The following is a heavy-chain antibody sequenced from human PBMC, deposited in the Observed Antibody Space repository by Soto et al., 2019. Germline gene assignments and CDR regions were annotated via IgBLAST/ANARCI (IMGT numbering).Heavy chain of an antibody. CDR3: ARNLYNTGSFDH. CDR1: GYTFTDYD. CDR2: MTPNSGNT. J-gene: IGHJ4*02. V-gene: IGHV1-8*02. Sequence: QVQLVQSGAEVKKPGASVKVSCKASGYTFTDYDINWVRQATGQGLEWMGWMTPNSGNTGYAQKFQGRVTMTRVTSRSTAYMELNSLTSEDTAVYYCARNLYNTGSFDHWGQGTLVTVSP. D-gene: IGHD3-10*01.